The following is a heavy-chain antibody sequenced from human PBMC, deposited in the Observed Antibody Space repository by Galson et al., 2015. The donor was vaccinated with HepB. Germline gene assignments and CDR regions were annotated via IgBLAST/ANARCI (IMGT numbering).Heavy chain of an antibody. J-gene: IGHJ4*02. CDR1: GGTFSSYT. CDR3: ARRRLGELSFHGGFDY. D-gene: IGHD3-16*02. CDR2: IIPILGIA. V-gene: IGHV1-69*02. Sequence: SVKVSCKASGGTFSSYTISWVRQAPGQGLEWMGRIIPILGIANYAQKFQGRVTITADKSTSTAYMELSSLRSEDTAVYYCARRRLGELSFHGGFDYWGQGTLVTVSS.